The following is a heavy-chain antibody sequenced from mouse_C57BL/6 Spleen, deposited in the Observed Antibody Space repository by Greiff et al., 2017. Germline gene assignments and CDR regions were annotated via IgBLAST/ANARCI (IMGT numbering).Heavy chain of an antibody. V-gene: IGHV5-6*01. CDR2: ISSGGSYT. J-gene: IGHJ2*01. Sequence: EVQLVESGGDLVKPGGSLKLPCAASGFTFSSYGMSWVRQTPDKRLEWVATISSGGSYTYYPDSVKGRFTIARDNAKNTRYLQMGSLTSEDTAMYYCARHEDYYGSSPDYWGQGTTLTVSS. D-gene: IGHD1-1*01. CDR1: GFTFSSYG. CDR3: ARHEDYYGSSPDY.